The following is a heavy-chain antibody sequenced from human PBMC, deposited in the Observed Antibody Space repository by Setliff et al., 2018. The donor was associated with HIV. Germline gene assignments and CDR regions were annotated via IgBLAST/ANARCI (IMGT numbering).Heavy chain of an antibody. CDR1: GFIFGNFG. D-gene: IGHD6-19*01. V-gene: IGHV3-23*01. J-gene: IGHJ3*02. CDR3: AKDLSVRGSGFKGASAI. CDR2: ISGGFA. Sequence: GGSLRLSCAASGFIFGNFGLHWVRQAPGKGLEWVSSISGGFAYFADSVKGRFRLTKDDSKEILYLEMDSLRADDSALYYCAKDLSVRGSGFKGASAIWGQGTKVTVSS.